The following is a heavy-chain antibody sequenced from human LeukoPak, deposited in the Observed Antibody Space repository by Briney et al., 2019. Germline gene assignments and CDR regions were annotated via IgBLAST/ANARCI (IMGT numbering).Heavy chain of an antibody. CDR1: GFTFSNYA. D-gene: IGHD3-9*01. CDR3: AKDSRTGYYYFDY. Sequence: PGGSLRLSCAASGFTFSNYAMGWVRQAPGTGQEWVSVTSSSGGSTYYADSVKGRFTISRDNSKNTLYLQMNSLRADDTAVYYCAKDSRTGYYYFDYWGQGTLVTASS. J-gene: IGHJ4*02. CDR2: TSSSGGST. V-gene: IGHV3-23*01.